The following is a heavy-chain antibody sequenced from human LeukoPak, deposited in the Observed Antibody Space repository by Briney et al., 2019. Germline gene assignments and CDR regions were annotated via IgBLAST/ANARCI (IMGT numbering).Heavy chain of an antibody. CDR3: ARSCRILDIVATIRARLGGNGFDI. Sequence: GSLRLSCAASGFTFSSYSMNWVRQPPGKGLEWIGEIYHTGRTNYNPSLKSRVTILEDKSKNQFSLKLSSVTAADTAVYYCARSCRILDIVATIRARLGGNGFDIWGQGTMVTVSS. CDR2: IYHTGRT. V-gene: IGHV4-4*02. J-gene: IGHJ3*02. CDR1: GFTFSSYSM. D-gene: IGHD5-12*01.